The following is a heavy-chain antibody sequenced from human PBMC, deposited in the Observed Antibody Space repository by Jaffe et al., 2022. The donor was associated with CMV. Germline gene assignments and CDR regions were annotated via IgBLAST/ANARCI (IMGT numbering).Heavy chain of an antibody. J-gene: IGHJ6*03. D-gene: IGHD6-19*01. CDR3: ARHVEAVDGFDYYYYYMDV. V-gene: IGHV4-59*08. CDR1: GGSISSYY. Sequence: QVQLQESGPGLVKPSETLSLTCTVSGGSISSYYWSWIRQPPGKGLEWIGYIYYSGSTNYNPSLKSRVTISVDTSKNQFSLKLSSVTAADTAVYYCARHVEAVDGFDYYYYYMDVWGKGTTVTVSS. CDR2: IYYSGST.